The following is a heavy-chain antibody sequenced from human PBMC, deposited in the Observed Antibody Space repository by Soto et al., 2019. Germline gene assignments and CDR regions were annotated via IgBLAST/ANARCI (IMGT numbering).Heavy chain of an antibody. CDR1: GYTFTSYG. V-gene: IGHV1-18*01. J-gene: IGHJ6*02. D-gene: IGHD2-21*02. CDR2: ISAYNGNT. Sequence: QVQLVQSGAEVKKPGASVKVSCKASGYTFTSYGISWVRQAPGQGLEWMGWISAYNGNTNYAQKLQGRVTMTTDTSTSTAYMELRSVRSDDTAVYYCARRRCGGDCDKGGGMDVWGQGTTVTVSS. CDR3: ARRRCGGDCDKGGGMDV.